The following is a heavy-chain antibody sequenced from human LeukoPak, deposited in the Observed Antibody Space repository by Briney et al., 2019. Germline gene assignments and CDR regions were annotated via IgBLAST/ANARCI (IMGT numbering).Heavy chain of an antibody. D-gene: IGHD6-6*01. CDR3: AKGRVRYSSSSSIFDY. CDR2: ISGSGGST. J-gene: IGHJ4*02. V-gene: IGHV3-23*01. Sequence: GGSLRLFCAASGFTFSSYAMSWVPQATGKGVEWVSAISGSGGSTYYADSVKGRFTISRDNSKNTLYLQMNSLRAEDTAVYYCAKGRVRYSSSSSIFDYWGQGTLVTVSS. CDR1: GFTFSSYA.